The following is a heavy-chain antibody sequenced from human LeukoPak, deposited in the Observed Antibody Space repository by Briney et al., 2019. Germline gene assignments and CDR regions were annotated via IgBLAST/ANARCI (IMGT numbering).Heavy chain of an antibody. V-gene: IGHV5-10-1*01. CDR3: ARQPEGTWFDP. CDR1: GYSFTSNW. CDR2: IDPSDSYT. J-gene: IGHJ5*02. D-gene: IGHD1-1*01. Sequence: SLKTSCKGSGYSFTSNWISWVRQMPGKGLEWMGRIDPSDSYTNYSPSFQAHVTISADKSISTAYLQWSSLKASDTAMYYCARQPEGTWFDPWGQRTLVSASS.